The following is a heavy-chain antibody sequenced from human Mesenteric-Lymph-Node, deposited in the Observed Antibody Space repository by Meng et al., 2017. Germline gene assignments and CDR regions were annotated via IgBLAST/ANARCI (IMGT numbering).Heavy chain of an antibody. CDR1: GYPFSSYG. CDR2: ISASHGNP. D-gene: IGHD2-8*02. V-gene: IGHV1-18*01. Sequence: QVLLLQAGAGVREPGASVKVSCKVSGYPFSSYGIGWLRQAPGQGLEWMGWISASHGNPNYAQKFRDRVIMTTDTSSSTVYMELRSLRSDDTAIYYCASLYCTGGSCFHNWFDPWGQGTLVTVSS. CDR3: ASLYCTGGSCFHNWFDP. J-gene: IGHJ5*02.